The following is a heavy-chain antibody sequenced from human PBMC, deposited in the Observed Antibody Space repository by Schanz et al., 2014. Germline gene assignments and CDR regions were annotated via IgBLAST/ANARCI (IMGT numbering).Heavy chain of an antibody. V-gene: IGHV3-7*03. D-gene: IGHD5-12*01. Sequence: EVQLVESGGGLVKPGGSLRLSCAASGFTFNNFGMNWVRQPPGKGLEWVANIKGDSSEKNYVDSVKGRFTLSRDNAKKTMDLQMNSLRVEDTAVYYCARDPNSVNEIDYWGQGTLVTVSS. CDR2: IKGDSSEK. CDR3: ARDPNSVNEIDY. CDR1: GFTFNNFG. J-gene: IGHJ4*02.